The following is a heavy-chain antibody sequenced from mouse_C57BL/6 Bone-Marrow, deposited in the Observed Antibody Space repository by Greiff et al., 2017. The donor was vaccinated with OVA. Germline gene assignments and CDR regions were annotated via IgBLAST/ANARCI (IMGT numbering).Heavy chain of an antibody. CDR2: INPSSGYT. J-gene: IGHJ4*01. Sequence: QVQLQQSGAELAKPGASVKLSCKASGYTFTSYWMHWVNQRPGQGLEWIRYINPSSGYTKYNQKFKDKATLTADKSSSTAYMQLSSLTYDDSAVYYCARRGNLYYAMDYWGQGTSVTVSS. V-gene: IGHV1-7*01. CDR1: GYTFTSYW. CDR3: ARRGNLYYAMDY.